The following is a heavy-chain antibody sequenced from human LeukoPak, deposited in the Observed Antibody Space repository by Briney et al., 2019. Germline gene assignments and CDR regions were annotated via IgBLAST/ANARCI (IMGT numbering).Heavy chain of an antibody. J-gene: IGHJ4*02. CDR1: GFTFSSYW. CDR2: INSDGSTT. Sequence: GGSLRLSCAASGFTFSSYWMHWVRQAPGKGLVWVSHINSDGSTTSYADSVKGRFTISRDNARNTLYLQMNSLRAEDTAVYYCARATGGYYSGGSWYEFDCWGQGTLVTVSS. V-gene: IGHV3-74*01. D-gene: IGHD2-15*01. CDR3: ARATGGYYSGGSWYEFDC.